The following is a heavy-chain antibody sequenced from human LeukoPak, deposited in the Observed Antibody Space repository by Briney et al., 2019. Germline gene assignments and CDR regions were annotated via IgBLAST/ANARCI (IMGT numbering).Heavy chain of an antibody. Sequence: SETLSLTCTVSARSITNYYWRWLRQPAGKGLELVGRIYYSGSNNYNPFLGSRVTMSVDTSKNQFSLMLSSVTAADTAVYYCARGLSGDSYGFEYWGQGTRVTVSS. V-gene: IGHV4-4*07. CDR3: ARGLSGDSYGFEY. CDR1: ARSITNYY. J-gene: IGHJ4*02. D-gene: IGHD5-18*01. CDR2: IYYSGSN.